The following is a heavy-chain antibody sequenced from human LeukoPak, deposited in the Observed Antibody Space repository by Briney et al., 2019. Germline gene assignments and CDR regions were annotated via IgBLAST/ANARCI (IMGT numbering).Heavy chain of an antibody. Sequence: ASVKVSCKASGYTFTSYDINWVRQATGQGLEWMGWMNPNSGNTGYAQKFQGRVTMTEDTSTDTAYMELSSLRSEDTAVYYCATGGGSYYGPYYYYYMDVWGKGTTVTVSS. CDR2: MNPNSGNT. CDR1: GYTFTSYD. J-gene: IGHJ6*03. V-gene: IGHV1-8*01. CDR3: ATGGGSYYGPYYYYYMDV. D-gene: IGHD1-26*01.